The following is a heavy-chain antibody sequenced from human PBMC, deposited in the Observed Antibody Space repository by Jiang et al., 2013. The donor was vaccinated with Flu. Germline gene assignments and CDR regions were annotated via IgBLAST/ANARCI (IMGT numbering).Heavy chain of an antibody. CDR2: INHSGST. CDR3: ARGRGVEWAYCFDP. CDR1: GGSFSGYY. Sequence: LLKPSETLSLTCAVYGGSFSGYYWSWIRQPPGKGLEWIGEINHSGSTNYNPSLKSRVTISVDTSKNQFSLKLSSVTAADTAVYYCARGRGVEWAYCFDPWGQGTLVTVSS. J-gene: IGHJ5*02. D-gene: IGHD2-15*01. V-gene: IGHV4-34*01.